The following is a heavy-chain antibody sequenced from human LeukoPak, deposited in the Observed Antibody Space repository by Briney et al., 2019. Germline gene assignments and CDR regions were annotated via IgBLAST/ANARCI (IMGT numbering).Heavy chain of an antibody. CDR2: IYYTGST. J-gene: IGHJ4*02. V-gene: IGHV4-4*07. Sequence: SETLSLTGIVSDGSISYNYWSWIRQSAGKGLELIGRIYYTGSTNYNPSLRSRVTMSVDTSKNQFSLMLSSVTAADTAVYYCARGLSGDSYGFEYWGQGTLVTVSS. D-gene: IGHD5-18*01. CDR1: DGSISYNY. CDR3: ARGLSGDSYGFEY.